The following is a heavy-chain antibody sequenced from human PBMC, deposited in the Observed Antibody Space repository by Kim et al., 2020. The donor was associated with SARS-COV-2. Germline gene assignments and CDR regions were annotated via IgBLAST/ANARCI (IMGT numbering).Heavy chain of an antibody. J-gene: IGHJ6*02. D-gene: IGHD6-19*01. CDR1: GFTFSSYA. CDR2: ISGSGGST. Sequence: GGSLRLSCAASGFTFSSYAMSWVRQAPGKGLEWVSAISGSGGSTYYADSVKGRFTISRDNSKNTLYLQMNSLRAEDTAVYYCAKVTGQWLLKGWGMDVWGQGTTVTVSS. CDR3: AKVTGQWLLKGWGMDV. V-gene: IGHV3-23*01.